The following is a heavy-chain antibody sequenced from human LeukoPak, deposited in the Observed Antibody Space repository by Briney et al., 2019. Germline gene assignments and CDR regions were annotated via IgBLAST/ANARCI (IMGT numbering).Heavy chain of an antibody. D-gene: IGHD6-19*01. CDR3: AAAIAVAGATSPLAY. CDR1: GHTFTSYY. V-gene: IGHV1-46*01. J-gene: IGHJ4*02. Sequence: ASVKVSCKASGHTFTSYYMHWVRQAPGQGLEWMGIINPSGGSTSYAQKFQGRVTMTRDTSTSTVYMELSSLRSEDTAVYYCAAAIAVAGATSPLAYWGQGTLVTVSS. CDR2: INPSGGST.